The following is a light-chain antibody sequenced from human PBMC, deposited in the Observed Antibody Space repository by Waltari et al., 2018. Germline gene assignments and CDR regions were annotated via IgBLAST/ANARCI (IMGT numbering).Light chain of an antibody. J-gene: IGLJ2*01. CDR1: STDVGFYNL. V-gene: IGLV2-23*02. CDR2: EVS. Sequence: QSALTQPASVSGSPGQSITISCTGTSTDVGFYNLVPWYQQHPTKVPKLIIYEVSKRPSGVSNRFSGSKSGNTASLTISGLQAEDEADYYCSSYAGSGTSVVFGGGTKLTVL. CDR3: SSYAGSGTSVV.